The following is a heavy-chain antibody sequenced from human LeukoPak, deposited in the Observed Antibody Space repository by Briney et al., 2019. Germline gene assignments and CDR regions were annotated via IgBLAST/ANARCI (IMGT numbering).Heavy chain of an antibody. CDR2: ISYDGSNK. V-gene: IGHV3-30*18. CDR1: GFTFSSYG. Sequence: GRSLRLSCAASGFTFSSYGMHWVRQAPGKGLEWVAVISYDGSNKYYADSLKGRFTISRDNSKNMLYLQVNSVTADDTAVYYCAKDPGDSVRGYYMDVWGKGTTVIVSS. CDR3: AKDPGDSVRGYYMDV. J-gene: IGHJ6*03. D-gene: IGHD1-26*01.